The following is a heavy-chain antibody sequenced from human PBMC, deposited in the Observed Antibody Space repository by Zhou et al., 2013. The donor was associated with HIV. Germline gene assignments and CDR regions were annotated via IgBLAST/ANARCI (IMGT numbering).Heavy chain of an antibody. D-gene: IGHD3-10*01. Sequence: QVQLQESGPGLAKPSETLSLTCAVSGYSISSGYYWGWIRQPPEKGLEWIGSIHHSGTTNYNPSLRSRVTISVDTSKNQFSLKLSFVTAADTAVYYCARGTGCSVGYHFEYWGQGTLVTVSS. V-gene: IGHV4-38-2*01. CDR1: GYSISSGYY. CDR2: IHHSGTT. CDR3: ARGTGCSVGYHFEY. J-gene: IGHJ4*02.